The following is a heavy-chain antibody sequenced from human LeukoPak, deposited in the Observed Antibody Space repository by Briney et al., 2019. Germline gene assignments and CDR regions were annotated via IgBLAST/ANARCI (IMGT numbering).Heavy chain of an antibody. CDR1: GFIFSNYW. J-gene: IGHJ6*03. CDR3: ARVLYSSSSDDMDV. Sequence: GGSLRLSCAASGFIFSNYWMSWARQAPGKGLEWVANIKQDGSKTYYVGSVRGRFTISRDNAKNSLYLQMNGLRTEDTAVYYCARVLYSSSSDDMDVWGAGTTVTVS. CDR2: IKQDGSKT. V-gene: IGHV3-7*01. D-gene: IGHD6-19*01.